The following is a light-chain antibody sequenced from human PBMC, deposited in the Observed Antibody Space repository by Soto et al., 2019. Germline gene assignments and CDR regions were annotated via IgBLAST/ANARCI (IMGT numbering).Light chain of an antibody. CDR2: GAS. J-gene: IGKJ1*01. CDR3: HQYNNWPPWT. CDR1: QSVSSN. Sequence: EIVMTQSPATLSVSPGERATLSCRASQSVSSNLAWYQQKPGQAPRLLICGASPRATGIPARFSGSASGTEFTLTISSLQSEDFAVYYCHQYNNWPPWTFGQGNKVEIK. V-gene: IGKV3-15*01.